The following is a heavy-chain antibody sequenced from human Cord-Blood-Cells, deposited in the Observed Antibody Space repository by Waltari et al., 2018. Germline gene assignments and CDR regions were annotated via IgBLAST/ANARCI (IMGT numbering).Heavy chain of an antibody. Sequence: QVQLVQSGAEVKKHGDSVKVSCKVSGYTLTELSMHWVRQAPGKGLEWMGGFDPEDGETIYAQKFQGRVTMTEDTSTDTAYMELSSLRSEDTAVYYCATGKVSVVISSPTFDYWGQGTLVTVSS. CDR2: FDPEDGET. V-gene: IGHV1-24*01. J-gene: IGHJ4*02. CDR3: ATGKVSVVISSPTFDY. CDR1: GYTLTELS. D-gene: IGHD3-22*01.